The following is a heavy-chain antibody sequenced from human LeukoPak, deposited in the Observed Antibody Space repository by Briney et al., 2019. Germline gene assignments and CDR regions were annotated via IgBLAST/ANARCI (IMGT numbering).Heavy chain of an antibody. J-gene: IGHJ4*02. Sequence: GGSLRVSCAASGFNFRSYAMHWVRQAPGKGPEWVAVISNDGGTKYYPDSVKGRFTISRDNSRNTLYLQMNSLRAEDTAVYYCARADSGTYYNYYLDSWGQGTLVTVSS. CDR3: ARADSGTYYNYYLDS. CDR2: ISNDGGTK. CDR1: GFNFRSYA. D-gene: IGHD1-26*01. V-gene: IGHV3-30*04.